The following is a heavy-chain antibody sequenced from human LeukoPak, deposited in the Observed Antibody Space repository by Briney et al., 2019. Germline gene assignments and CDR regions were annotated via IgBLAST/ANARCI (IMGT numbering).Heavy chain of an antibody. CDR2: IIPIFGTA. V-gene: IGHV1-69*06. CDR3: ASRPRDTVATITDY. CDR1: GGTFISYA. D-gene: IGHD5-12*01. Sequence: SVKVSCKASGGTFISYAISWVRQAPGQGLEWMGGIIPIFGTANYAQKFQGRVTITADKSTSTAYMELSSLRSEDTAVYYCASRPRDTVATITDYWGQGTLVTVSS. J-gene: IGHJ4*02.